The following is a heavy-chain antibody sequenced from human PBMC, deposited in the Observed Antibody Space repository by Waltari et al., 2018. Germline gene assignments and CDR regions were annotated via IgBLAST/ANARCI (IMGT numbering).Heavy chain of an antibody. CDR2: IYHSGST. Sequence: QLQLQESGSGLVKPSQTLSLTCAVSGGSISSGGYSWSWIRQPPGKGLEWLGYIYHSGSTYCNPSLKSRVTISVDRSKNQFSLKLSSVTAADTAVYYCARGYCSGGSCYSGGFDPWGQGTLVTVSS. CDR1: GGSISSGGYS. J-gene: IGHJ5*02. CDR3: ARGYCSGGSCYSGGFDP. D-gene: IGHD2-15*01. V-gene: IGHV4-30-2*01.